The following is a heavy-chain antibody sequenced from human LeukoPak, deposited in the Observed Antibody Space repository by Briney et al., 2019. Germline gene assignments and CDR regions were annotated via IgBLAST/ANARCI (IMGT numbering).Heavy chain of an antibody. CDR1: DYTFTRYY. J-gene: IGHJ3*02. Sequence: ASVTVSCKASDYTFTRYYMHWVRQAPGQGLEWMGWINPNTGGTNYAQKFQGRVTMTRDTSITTAYMELRSLEYDDTAVYYCAKDFRDQWLVNAFHIWGQGTMVTVSS. V-gene: IGHV1-2*02. D-gene: IGHD6-19*01. CDR2: INPNTGGT. CDR3: AKDFRDQWLVNAFHI.